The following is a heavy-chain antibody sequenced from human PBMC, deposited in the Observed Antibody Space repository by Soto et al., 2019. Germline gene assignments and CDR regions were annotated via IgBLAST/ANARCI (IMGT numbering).Heavy chain of an antibody. Sequence: GGSLKLSCAASGFTFSSYAMSWVRQAPGKGLEWVSAISGSGGSTYYADSVKGRFTIAIDNSKNTLYLQSTSLRAQVTALFYCAKEQSVLPDVDYADHGTLVTDCS. CDR1: GFTFSSYA. D-gene: IGHD1-26*01. J-gene: IGHJ4*01. CDR2: ISGSGGST. CDR3: AKEQSVLPDVDY. V-gene: IGHV3-23*01.